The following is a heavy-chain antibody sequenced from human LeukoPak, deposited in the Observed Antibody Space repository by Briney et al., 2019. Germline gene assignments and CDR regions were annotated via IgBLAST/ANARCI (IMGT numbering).Heavy chain of an antibody. CDR1: GYRFTAYW. Sequence: GESLKISCRGSGYRFTAYWIAWVRQMPGKGLEWMGIIYPGDSDTKYSPSFQGQVTVSVDNSLSTAYLQWSSLKASDTAMYYCARLGDDYIDSWGQGTLVTVSS. J-gene: IGHJ4*02. CDR2: IYPGDSDT. CDR3: ARLGDDYIDS. D-gene: IGHD2-21*02. V-gene: IGHV5-51*01.